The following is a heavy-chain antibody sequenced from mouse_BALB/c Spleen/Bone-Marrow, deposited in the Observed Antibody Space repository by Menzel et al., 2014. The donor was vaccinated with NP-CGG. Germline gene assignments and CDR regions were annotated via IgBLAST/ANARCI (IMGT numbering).Heavy chain of an antibody. CDR1: GYTFTNYF. V-gene: IGHV1S81*02. CDR3: IRSGPGFAY. J-gene: IGHJ3*01. Sequence: QVQLQQSGAELVKPGASVKLSCKASGYTFTNYFMYWVKQRPGQGLEWIGEINPNNGGTNFNENFKSKATLILDKSSSTAYMQLSSLTSEDSAVYYCIRSGPGFAYWGHGTLVTVSA. CDR2: INPNNGGT.